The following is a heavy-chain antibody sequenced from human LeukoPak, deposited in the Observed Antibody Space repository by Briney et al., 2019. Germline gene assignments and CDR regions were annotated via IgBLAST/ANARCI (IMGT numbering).Heavy chain of an antibody. V-gene: IGHV4-61*02. CDR1: GGSISSGSYY. D-gene: IGHD3-10*01. J-gene: IGHJ5*01. Sequence: SETLPLTCTVSGGSISSGSYYWSWIRQPAGKGLEWIGRIYTSGSTNYNPSLKSRVTISVDTSKNQFSLKLSSVTAADTAVYYCARNRYYGSGSYAWFDFWGQGTLVTVSS. CDR3: ARNRYYGSGSYAWFDF. CDR2: IYTSGST.